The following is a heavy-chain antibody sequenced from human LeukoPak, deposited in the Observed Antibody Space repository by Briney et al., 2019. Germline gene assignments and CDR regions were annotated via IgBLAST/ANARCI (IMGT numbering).Heavy chain of an antibody. CDR2: INPRSGGT. J-gene: IGHJ4*02. Sequence: ASVKVSCKASGYTFTDYYIHWVRQAPGQGLEWMGWINPRSGGTNYAQKFQGRVTMTRDTSISTAYMELSRLRSDDTAVYYCARVVRGRGSYYGGPDYWGQGTLVTVSS. CDR3: ARVVRGRGSYYGGPDY. D-gene: IGHD1-26*01. CDR1: GYTFTDYY. V-gene: IGHV1-2*02.